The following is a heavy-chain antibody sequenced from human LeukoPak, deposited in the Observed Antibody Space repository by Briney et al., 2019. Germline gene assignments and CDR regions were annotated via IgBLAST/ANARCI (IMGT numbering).Heavy chain of an antibody. Sequence: PSETLSLTCTVSGGSISSYYWSWIRQPPGKGLEWIGSIFYSGSTYYNPSLKSRVTISVDTSQNQFSLKLSSVTAADTAVYYCARPKTTGYGFDSWGQGALVTVSS. D-gene: IGHD1-1*01. CDR2: IFYSGST. V-gene: IGHV4-59*01. CDR3: ARPKTTGYGFDS. CDR1: GGSISSYY. J-gene: IGHJ4*02.